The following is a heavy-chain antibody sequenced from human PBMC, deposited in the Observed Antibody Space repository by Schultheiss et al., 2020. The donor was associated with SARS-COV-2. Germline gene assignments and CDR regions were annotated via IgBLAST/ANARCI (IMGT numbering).Heavy chain of an antibody. Sequence: ASVKVSCKVSGYTLTELSIHWVRQAPGKGLEWMGGFDPEDGETIYAQKFQGRVTMTEDTSKDTAYMELSSLRSDDTAVYFCARVIGGTYFEYWGQGTLVTVSS. V-gene: IGHV1-24*01. CDR1: GYTLTELS. D-gene: IGHD1-26*01. J-gene: IGHJ4*02. CDR2: FDPEDGET. CDR3: ARVIGGTYFEY.